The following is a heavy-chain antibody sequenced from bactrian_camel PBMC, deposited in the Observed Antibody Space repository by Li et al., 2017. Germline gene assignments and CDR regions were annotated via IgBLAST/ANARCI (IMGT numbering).Heavy chain of an antibody. CDR3: ASLYNRY. CDR1: GFSFSNYA. Sequence: VQLVESGGGSVQPGRSLRLSCATSGFSFSNYAMSWVRQAPGKSLEWVARIGSGRGGSTTYADSVRGRFTISRDNAKNTVYLQLDSLKTEDMAMYFCASLYNRYWGQGTQVTVS. CDR2: IGSGRGGST. J-gene: IGHJ4*01. V-gene: IGHV3S40*01.